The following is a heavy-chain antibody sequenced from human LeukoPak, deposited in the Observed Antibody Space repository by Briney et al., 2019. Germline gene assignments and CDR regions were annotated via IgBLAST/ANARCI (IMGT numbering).Heavy chain of an antibody. V-gene: IGHV4-39*01. J-gene: IGHJ4*02. CDR2: IYYSGST. Sequence: SETLSLTCTVPGGSISSSSYYWGWIRQPPGKGLEWIGSIYYSGSTYYNPSLKSRVTISVDTSKNQFSLKLSSVTAADTAVYYCARLSAGMGYWGQGTLVTVSS. CDR1: GGSISSSSYY. D-gene: IGHD6-19*01. CDR3: ARLSAGMGY.